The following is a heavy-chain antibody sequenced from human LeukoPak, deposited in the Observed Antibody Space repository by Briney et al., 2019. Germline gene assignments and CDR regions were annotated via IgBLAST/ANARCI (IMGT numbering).Heavy chain of an antibody. CDR3: ARGGGGLGY. CDR2: IKGDGSST. J-gene: IGHJ4*02. Sequence: GGSLRLSCAASGFTFSSFLMHWVRQAPGKGLEWVSSIKGDGSSTNYADSVKGRFTISRDNAKNTLYLQMNSLRAEDTAVYYCARGGGGLGYWGRGTLVTVSS. D-gene: IGHD3-16*01. CDR1: GFTFSSFL. V-gene: IGHV3-74*01.